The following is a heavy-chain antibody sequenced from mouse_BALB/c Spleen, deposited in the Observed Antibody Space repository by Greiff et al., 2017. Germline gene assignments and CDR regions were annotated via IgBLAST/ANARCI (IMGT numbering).Heavy chain of an antibody. CDR2: IYPGNGGT. CDR1: GYTFTSYN. Sequence: QVQLQQSGAELVRSGASVKMSCKASGYTFTSYNMHWVKQTPGQGLEWIGYIYPGNGGTNYNQKFKGKATLTADTSSSTAYMQISSLTSEDSAVYFCASSYYYGSHYAMDYWGQGTSVTVSS. CDR3: ASSYYYGSHYAMDY. V-gene: IGHV1-12*01. D-gene: IGHD1-1*01. J-gene: IGHJ4*01.